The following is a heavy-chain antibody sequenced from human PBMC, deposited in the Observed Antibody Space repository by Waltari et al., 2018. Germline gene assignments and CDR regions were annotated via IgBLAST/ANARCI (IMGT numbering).Heavy chain of an antibody. V-gene: IGHV4-38-2*01. CDR1: GYSISSGYY. CDR2: IYHSGST. Sequence: QVRMQESGRGLVKAWETMSVTCAASGYSISSGYYWGWIRQPPGKGLEWIGSIYHSGSTYYNPSLKSRVTISVDTSKNQFSLKLSFVTAADTAVYYCARVRDYVILFDYWGQGTLVTVSS. CDR3: ARVRDYVILFDY. D-gene: IGHD4-17*01. J-gene: IGHJ4*02.